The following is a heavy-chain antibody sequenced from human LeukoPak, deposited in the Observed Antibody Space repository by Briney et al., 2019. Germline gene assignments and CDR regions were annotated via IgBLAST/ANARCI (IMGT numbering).Heavy chain of an antibody. CDR3: ARLGRDYYGSRSYLSAGPFDY. Sequence: SETLSLTCTVSGGSISSSSYYWGWIRQPPGKGLEWIGSIYYSGSTYYNPSLKSRVTISVDTSKNQFSLKLRSVTAADTAVYYCARLGRDYYGSRSYLSAGPFDYWGQGTLVTVSS. CDR1: GGSISSSSYY. CDR2: IYYSGST. D-gene: IGHD3-10*01. V-gene: IGHV4-39*01. J-gene: IGHJ4*02.